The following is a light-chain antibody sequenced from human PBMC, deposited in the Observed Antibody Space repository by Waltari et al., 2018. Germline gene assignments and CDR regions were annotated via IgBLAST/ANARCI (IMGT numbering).Light chain of an antibody. CDR3: QHHVRLPAT. Sequence: EIVLTQSPGTLSLSPGERVTLSCRASQSVNTYLAWYQQKPGQAPRLLIYGAYTRAAGIPDRFSGSGSGTDFSLTISRLEAEDFAVYYCQHHVRLPATFGQGTKVEIK. V-gene: IGKV3-20*01. CDR1: QSVNTY. CDR2: GAY. J-gene: IGKJ1*01.